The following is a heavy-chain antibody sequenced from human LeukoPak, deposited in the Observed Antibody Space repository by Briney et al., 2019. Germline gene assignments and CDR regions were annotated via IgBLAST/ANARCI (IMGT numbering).Heavy chain of an antibody. Sequence: PGGSLRLSCAASGFTFSYYSMNWVRQAPGKGLEWVANIKQDGSEKYYVDSVKGRFTISRDNAKNSLYLQMNSLRAEDTAVYYCARGGLWFGEFDTIFDYWGQGTLVTVSS. V-gene: IGHV3-7*01. D-gene: IGHD3-10*01. J-gene: IGHJ4*02. CDR1: GFTFSYYS. CDR2: IKQDGSEK. CDR3: ARGGLWFGEFDTIFDY.